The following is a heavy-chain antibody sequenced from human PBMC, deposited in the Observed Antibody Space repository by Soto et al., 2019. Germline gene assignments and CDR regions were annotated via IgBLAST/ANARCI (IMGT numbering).Heavy chain of an antibody. Sequence: QVQLVESGGGVVQPGRSLRLSCAASGFTFSGYGMHCVRQAPGKGLEWVAVISSDGSDKYYADSVKGRFTISRDNSKNTLYLQMNSLRAEDTAVYYCAKVMGVRGVTSGADYWGQGTLVTVSS. CDR2: ISSDGSDK. V-gene: IGHV3-30*18. J-gene: IGHJ4*02. CDR3: AKVMGVRGVTSGADY. CDR1: GFTFSGYG. D-gene: IGHD3-10*01.